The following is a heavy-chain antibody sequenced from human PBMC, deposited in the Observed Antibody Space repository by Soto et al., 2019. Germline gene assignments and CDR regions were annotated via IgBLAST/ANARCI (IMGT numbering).Heavy chain of an antibody. Sequence: GESLKISCKGSGYSFTSYWIGWVRQMPGKGLEWMGIIYPGDSDTRYSPSFQGQVTISADKSISTAYLQWSSLKASDTAMYYCARLVRTGVTGAPVDYWGQGTLVTVSS. CDR1: GYSFTSYW. J-gene: IGHJ4*02. D-gene: IGHD1-1*01. CDR3: ARLVRTGVTGAPVDY. V-gene: IGHV5-51*01. CDR2: IYPGDSDT.